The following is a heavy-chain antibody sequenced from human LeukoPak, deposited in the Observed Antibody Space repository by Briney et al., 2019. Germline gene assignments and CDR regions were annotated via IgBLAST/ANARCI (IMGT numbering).Heavy chain of an antibody. CDR3: AKEREILIAALDY. V-gene: IGHV3-30*02. CDR2: IRYDGSNK. D-gene: IGHD6-6*01. CDR1: GFTFSSYG. J-gene: IGHJ4*02. Sequence: PGGSLRLSCAASGFTFSSYGMHWVRQAPGKGLGWVAFIRYDGSNKYYADSVKGRFTISRDNSKNTLYLQMNSLRAGDTAVYYCAKEREILIAALDYWGQGTLVTVSS.